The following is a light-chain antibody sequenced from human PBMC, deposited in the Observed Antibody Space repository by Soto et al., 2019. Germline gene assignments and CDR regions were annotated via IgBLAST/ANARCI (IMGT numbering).Light chain of an antibody. V-gene: IGKV1-5*01. J-gene: IGKJ2*01. CDR1: QSITYW. CDR2: DVF. CDR3: QQYHSCSFT. Sequence: DIQMTQSPSSLSASVGDRVTITCRASQSITYWLAWYQQKPGRAPKLLIYDVFNLQSGVPSRFSGSGSGTEFTLAISSLQPDDSATYYCQQYHSCSFTFGQGTKLESK.